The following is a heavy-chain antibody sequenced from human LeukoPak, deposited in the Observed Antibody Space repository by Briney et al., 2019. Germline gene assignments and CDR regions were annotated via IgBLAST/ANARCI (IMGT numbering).Heavy chain of an antibody. CDR1: GGTFSSYA. J-gene: IGHJ4*02. D-gene: IGHD5-18*01. CDR3: AREVYSYGAIDY. Sequence: AASVKVSCKASGGTFSSYAISWVRQAPGQGLEWMGGIIPIFGTANYAQKFQGRVTITADESTSTAYMELSSLRSEDTAVYYCAREVYSYGAIDYWGQGTLVTVSS. CDR2: IIPIFGTA. V-gene: IGHV1-69*13.